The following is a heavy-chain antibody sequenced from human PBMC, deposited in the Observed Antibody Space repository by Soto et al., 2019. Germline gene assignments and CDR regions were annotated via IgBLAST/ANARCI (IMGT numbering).Heavy chain of an antibody. V-gene: IGHV3-23*01. D-gene: IGHD6-19*01. CDR1: GFTSSNYA. CDR2: ISASGRDT. CDR3: AKEKSSGWYYFDY. J-gene: IGHJ4*02. Sequence: PGGSLRLSCAASGFTSSNYAMSWVRQAPGKGLEWVSGISASGRDTYYADSVKDRFTISRDNSKNTVYLQVNSLRADDTAIYSCAKEKSSGWYYFDYWGQGTPVTVSS.